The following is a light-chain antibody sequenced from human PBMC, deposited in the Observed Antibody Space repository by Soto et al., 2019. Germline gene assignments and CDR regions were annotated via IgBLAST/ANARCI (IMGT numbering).Light chain of an antibody. J-gene: IGLJ2*01. CDR3: SSFSTTSSPHVL. Sequence: QSVLTQPASVSGSLGQSIAISCTGTSSDIGRYSYVSWYQQHPGKAPKLIIYEVSYRPSGVSTRFSGSKSDNTASLTISGLQAEDEADYFCSSFSTTSSPHVLFGGGTKVTVL. CDR1: SSDIGRYSY. V-gene: IGLV2-14*01. CDR2: EVS.